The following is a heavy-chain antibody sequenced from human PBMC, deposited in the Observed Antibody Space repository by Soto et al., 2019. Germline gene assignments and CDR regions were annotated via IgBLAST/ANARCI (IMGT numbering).Heavy chain of an antibody. Sequence: VPCSAASYKVTRYGTSWVLQATAQGLEWMGWISAYNGNTNYAQKLQGRVTMTTDTSTSTAYMELRSLRSDDTAVYYCAREGDTIMVYASRYYFYYMDVWGKGTTVTVSS. CDR2: ISAYNGNT. V-gene: IGHV1-18*01. D-gene: IGHD2-8*01. CDR1: SYKVTRYG. CDR3: AREGDTIMVYASRYYFYYMDV. J-gene: IGHJ6*03.